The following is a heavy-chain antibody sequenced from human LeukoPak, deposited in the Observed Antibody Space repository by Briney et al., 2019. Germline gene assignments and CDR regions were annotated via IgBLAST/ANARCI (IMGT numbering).Heavy chain of an antibody. CDR2: ISSSGSTI. V-gene: IGHV3-11*04. CDR3: ARGLAAADTRVPY. Sequence: GGSLRLSCAASGFTFSDYDMNWIRQGPGKGLEWVSYISSSGSTIYYADSVKGRFTISRDNANDSLYLQMNSLRADDTAVYSCARGLAAADTRVPYWGQGTLVTVSS. CDR1: GFTFSDYD. J-gene: IGHJ4*02. D-gene: IGHD6-13*01.